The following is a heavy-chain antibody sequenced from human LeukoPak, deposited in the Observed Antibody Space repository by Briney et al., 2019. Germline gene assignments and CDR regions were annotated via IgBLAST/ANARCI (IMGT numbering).Heavy chain of an antibody. CDR3: ARMTTGHDY. CDR1: GTSFTSYY. D-gene: IGHD4-17*01. Sequence: SETLSLTCGVSGTSFTSYYWSWIRQTPGKGLEWIGEVNHSGYTNMNPSLKSRVTISVDTSKNQFSLMMTSVTAADTAVYFCARMTTGHDYWGQGTLVTVSA. V-gene: IGHV4-34*01. CDR2: VNHSGYT. J-gene: IGHJ4*02.